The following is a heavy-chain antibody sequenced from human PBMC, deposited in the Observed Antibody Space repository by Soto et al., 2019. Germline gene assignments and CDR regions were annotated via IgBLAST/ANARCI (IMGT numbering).Heavy chain of an antibody. CDR2: IYHSGST. Sequence: SETLSLTCAVSGGSISSGNWWSWVRQPPGKGLEWIGEIYHSGSTNYNPSLKSRVIISVDKSNNQFSLELNSVTAADTAIYYCASLPFNGYYYDTSGFFRGNFWGQGTLVTVSS. CDR1: GGSISSGNW. V-gene: IGHV4-4*02. D-gene: IGHD3-22*01. J-gene: IGHJ4*02. CDR3: ASLPFNGYYYDTSGFFRGNF.